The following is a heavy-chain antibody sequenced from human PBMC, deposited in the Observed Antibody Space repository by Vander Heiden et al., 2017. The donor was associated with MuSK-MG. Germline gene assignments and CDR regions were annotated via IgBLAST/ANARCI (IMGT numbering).Heavy chain of an antibody. J-gene: IGHJ4*02. CDR1: GFTFSRFG. CDR3: AREFAAAGTKGGFDY. Sequence: QVQLVESGGGLVQPGRSLRLSCAASGFTFSRFGMHWVRRAPGTGREGVAVILYDGSSKYYADSVKGLFTSSRDNSKNTLYLQIISLRAEGTAVYYCAREFAAAGTKGGFDYWGQGTLVTVSS. D-gene: IGHD6-13*01. V-gene: IGHV3-33*01. CDR2: ILYDGSSK.